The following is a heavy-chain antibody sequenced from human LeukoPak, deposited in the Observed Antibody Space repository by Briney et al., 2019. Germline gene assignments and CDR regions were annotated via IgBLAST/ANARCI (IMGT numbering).Heavy chain of an antibody. V-gene: IGHV3-11*01. CDR1: GFAFSDYY. CDR2: IDSSGRYI. D-gene: IGHD1-26*01. CDR3: VKDLPVGDTTGY. J-gene: IGHJ4*02. Sequence: GGSLRLSCAASGFAFSDYYMSWIRQAPGKGLEWVSYIDSSGRYIYYADSVKGRFTTSRDNAKNSLSLQINSLRAEDTAMYYCVKDLPVGDTTGYWGQGTLVTVSA.